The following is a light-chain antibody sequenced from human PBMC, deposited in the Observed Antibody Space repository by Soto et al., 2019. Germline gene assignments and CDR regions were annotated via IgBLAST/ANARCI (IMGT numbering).Light chain of an antibody. J-gene: IGKJ1*01. CDR1: RTISSY. CDR3: QQTYSTPGT. V-gene: IGKV1-39*01. CDR2: AAS. Sequence: DIQMTQSPSSLSASVGDRVTITCRASRTISSYLNWYQQKPGKAPNLLIYAASNLQGGVPSRFSGSGSGTDFTLTISSLLSEDFATYYCQQTYSTPGTFGQGTKVEIK.